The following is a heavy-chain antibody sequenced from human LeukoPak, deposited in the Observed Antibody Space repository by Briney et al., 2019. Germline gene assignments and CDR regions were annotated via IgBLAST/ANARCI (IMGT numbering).Heavy chain of an antibody. D-gene: IGHD2-2*02. V-gene: IGHV5-51*01. CDR1: GYSSPNYW. Sequence: GASLKISCKGSGYSSPNYWIGWGRPMPGKGLEWMGIIYPGDSHTRYSPSFQDQVTISVDKSISTAYLQWSSLKASDTAMYYCARGPYAYTSSATLGSYNWFDPWGQGSLVTVSS. CDR3: ARGPYAYTSSATLGSYNWFDP. CDR2: IYPGDSHT. J-gene: IGHJ5*02.